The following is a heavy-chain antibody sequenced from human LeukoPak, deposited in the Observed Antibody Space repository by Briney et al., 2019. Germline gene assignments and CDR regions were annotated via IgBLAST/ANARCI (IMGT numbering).Heavy chain of an antibody. CDR3: ARGAYGHTFDY. CDR1: GDSVSSNSVT. V-gene: IGHV6-1*01. CDR2: TYYRSKWYN. J-gene: IGHJ4*02. Sequence: SQTLSLTCAISGDSVSSNSVTWNWIRQSPSRGLEWLGRTYYRSKWYNEYALSVKSRVTINPDTSKNQFSLQLNSVTPEDTAVYYCARGAYGHTFDYWGQGTLVTVSS. D-gene: IGHD4-17*01.